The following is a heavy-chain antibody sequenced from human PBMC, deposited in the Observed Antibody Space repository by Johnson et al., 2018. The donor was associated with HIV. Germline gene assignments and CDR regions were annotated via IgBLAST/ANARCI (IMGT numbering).Heavy chain of an antibody. CDR2: ISSDGSEK. CDR1: GFTFSNYA. D-gene: IGHD6-13*01. J-gene: IGHJ3*02. Sequence: QVQLVESGGGVVQPGRSLRLSCAASGFTFSNYAMHWVRQAPGKGLEWVAVISSDGSEKYFADSVKGRFSISRDNSKNTRYLQMNSLRAGDTAVYYCAKQESWPAAGTFGAFDIWGEGTMVTVSS. V-gene: IGHV3-30*04. CDR3: AKQESWPAAGTFGAFDI.